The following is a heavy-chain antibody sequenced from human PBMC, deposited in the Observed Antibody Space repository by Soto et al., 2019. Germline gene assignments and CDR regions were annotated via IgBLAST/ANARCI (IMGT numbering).Heavy chain of an antibody. CDR2: IYYRGNT. V-gene: IGHV4-39*02. D-gene: IGHD2-15*01. CDR3: AREGGGYCSGGSCQVDY. CDR1: GGSISSSSYY. J-gene: IGHJ4*02. Sequence: SETLSLTCTVSGGSISSSSYYWGWIRQPPGKGLERIGSIYYRGNTYYNPSLKSRVTISVDTSKNQFSLKLSSVTAAGTAVYYCAREGGGYCSGGSCQVDYWGQGTLVIVSS.